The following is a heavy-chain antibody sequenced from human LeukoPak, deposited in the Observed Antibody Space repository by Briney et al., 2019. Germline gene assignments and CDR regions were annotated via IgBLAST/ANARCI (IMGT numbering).Heavy chain of an antibody. D-gene: IGHD2-2*02. Sequence: GGSLRLSCAASGFTFSSYSMNWVRQAPGKGLEWVSAISGSGGSTYYADSVKGRFTISRDNSKNTLYLQMNSMRAEDTAVYYCAKNPYCSSTSCYIGEEYFQHWGQGTLVTVSS. V-gene: IGHV3-23*01. CDR3: AKNPYCSSTSCYIGEEYFQH. CDR1: GFTFSSYS. CDR2: ISGSGGST. J-gene: IGHJ1*01.